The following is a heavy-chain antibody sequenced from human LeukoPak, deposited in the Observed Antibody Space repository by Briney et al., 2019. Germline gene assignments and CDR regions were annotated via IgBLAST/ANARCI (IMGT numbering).Heavy chain of an antibody. CDR3: AKELSRHFDFDY. J-gene: IGHJ4*02. CDR2: ISSGDSYI. Sequence: SGGSLRLSCAASGFTFNTYSMNRVRQAPGKGLEWVSSISSGDSYIWYADSVKGRFTISRDNAKKSLYLQMNSLRAEDTAVYYCAKELSRHFDFDYWGQGTLVTVSS. D-gene: IGHD3-9*01. CDR1: GFTFNTYS. V-gene: IGHV3-21*01.